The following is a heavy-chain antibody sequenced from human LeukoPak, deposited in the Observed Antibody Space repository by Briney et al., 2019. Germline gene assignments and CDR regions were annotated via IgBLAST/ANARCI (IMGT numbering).Heavy chain of an antibody. V-gene: IGHV3-23*01. CDR1: GFTFASYG. D-gene: IGHD3-22*01. CDR3: AIMHGYYDGTGYWVQ. CDR2: ITTNGGRT. Sequence: GSLRLSCAASGFTFASYGMSWVRQAPGKGLEWVSFITTNGGRTSYADSVEGRFTISRDNPRNTLYMQMSSLRDEDTAVYYCAIMHGYYDGTGYWVQWGQGTLVTVSS. J-gene: IGHJ1*01.